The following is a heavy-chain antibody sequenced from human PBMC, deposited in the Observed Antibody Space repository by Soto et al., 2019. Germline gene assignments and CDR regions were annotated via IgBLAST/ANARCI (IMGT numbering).Heavy chain of an antibody. D-gene: IGHD3-22*01. CDR3: ARDYYDSSGYSNWFDP. CDR2: ISAYNGNT. Sequence: ASVKVSCKASGYAFTSYGISWVRQAPGQGLEWMGWISAYNGNTNYAQKLQGRVTMTTDTSTSTAYMELRSLRSDDTAVYYCARDYYDSSGYSNWFDPWGQGTLVTVSS. V-gene: IGHV1-18*01. CDR1: GYAFTSYG. J-gene: IGHJ5*02.